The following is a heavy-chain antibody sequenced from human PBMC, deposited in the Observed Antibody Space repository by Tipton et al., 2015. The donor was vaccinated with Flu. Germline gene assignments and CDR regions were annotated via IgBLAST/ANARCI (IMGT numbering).Heavy chain of an antibody. CDR2: IYYTGYP. V-gene: IGHV4-39*07. CDR3: ARVSKHSDDLLDV. Sequence: TLSLTCSVSGGSISSSSYYWGWIRQPPGRGLEWVGSIYYTGYPYHNRSLKSRLAMSIDTSKSQLSLRLSSVTAADTAVYYCARVSKHSDDLLDVWGQGTMVTVSS. D-gene: IGHD2/OR15-2a*01. CDR1: GGSISSSSYY. J-gene: IGHJ3*01.